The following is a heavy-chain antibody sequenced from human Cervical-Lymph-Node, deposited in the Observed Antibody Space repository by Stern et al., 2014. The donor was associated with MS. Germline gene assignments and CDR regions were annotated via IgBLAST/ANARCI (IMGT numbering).Heavy chain of an antibody. CDR3: AKGGSGSYLD. V-gene: IGHV3-30*04. Sequence: VQLVEYGGGVVQPGRSLRLSCAASGFVFRRYALHWVRQAPGKGLEWGALISYDGRDKYYTDSVKGRFTVSRDNSNNTVDLEMNSLRLEDTAVYYCAKGGSGSYLDWGQGSLVTVSS. J-gene: IGHJ4*02. D-gene: IGHD1-26*01. CDR2: ISYDGRDK. CDR1: GFVFRRYA.